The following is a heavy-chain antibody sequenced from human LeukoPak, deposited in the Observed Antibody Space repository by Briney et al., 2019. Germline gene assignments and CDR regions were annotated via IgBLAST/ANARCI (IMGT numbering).Heavy chain of an antibody. D-gene: IGHD3-10*01. Sequence: PSETLSLTCTVSGGSISSHYWSWIRQPPGKGLEWIGYIYYSGSTNYNPSLKSRVTISVDTSKTQFSLKLSSVTAADTAVYYCATVVRRVINLDYWGQGTLVTVSS. J-gene: IGHJ4*02. CDR2: IYYSGST. CDR3: ATVVRRVINLDY. V-gene: IGHV4-59*08. CDR1: GGSISSHY.